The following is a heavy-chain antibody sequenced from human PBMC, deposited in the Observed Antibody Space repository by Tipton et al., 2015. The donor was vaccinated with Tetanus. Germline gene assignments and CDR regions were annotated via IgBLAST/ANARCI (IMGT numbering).Heavy chain of an antibody. J-gene: IGHJ4*02. CDR2: IYYGGSS. V-gene: IGHV4-59*01. CDR1: GGSISSYY. CDR3: AGGGSDFGLDH. D-gene: IGHD3/OR15-3a*01. Sequence: LRLSCTVSGGSISSYYWTWIRQSPGKGLEWIGYIYYGGSSNYNPSLRSRVTLSVDSSKNLISLKLAYVTAADTAVYYCAGGGSDFGLDHWGQGTLDTVSS.